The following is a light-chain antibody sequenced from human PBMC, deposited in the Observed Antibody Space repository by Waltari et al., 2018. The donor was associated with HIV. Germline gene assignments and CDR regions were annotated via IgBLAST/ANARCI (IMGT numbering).Light chain of an antibody. Sequence: QSALTQPASVSGSPGQSITISCTGASSDVGDYNYVSWYPQHPGKAPKLMIYDVSNRPSGVSNRFSGSKSGNTASLTISGLQAEDEADYYCSSYTGSSTLGVFGTGTRVTVL. CDR3: SSYTGSSTLGV. CDR1: SSDVGDYNY. CDR2: DVS. V-gene: IGLV2-14*03. J-gene: IGLJ1*01.